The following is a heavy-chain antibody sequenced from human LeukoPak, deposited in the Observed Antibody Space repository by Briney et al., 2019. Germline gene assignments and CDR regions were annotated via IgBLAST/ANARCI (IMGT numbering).Heavy chain of an antibody. CDR3: AREAPDSSSGEPGGAFDI. J-gene: IGHJ3*02. CDR1: GFTFSSYA. CDR2: ISGSGGST. Sequence: GGSLRLSCAASGFTFSSYAMSWVRQAPGKGLEWVSAISGSGGSTYYADSVKGRFTISRDNAKNSLYLQMNSLRAEDTAVYYCAREAPDSSSGEPGGAFDIWGQGTMVTVSS. D-gene: IGHD6-13*01. V-gene: IGHV3-23*01.